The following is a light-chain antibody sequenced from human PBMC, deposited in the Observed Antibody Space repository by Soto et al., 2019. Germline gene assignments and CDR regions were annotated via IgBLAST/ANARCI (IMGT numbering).Light chain of an antibody. CDR1: QSISSW. CDR3: QQYNDYPRT. V-gene: IGKV1-5*01. Sequence: DIQMTQSPSTLSASVGDRVTITCRASQSISSWLAWYQRKPGKAPKVLIYDVSTLESGVPSRFSGSGSGTEFTLTISSLQPDDFATYYCQQYNDYPRTFGQGTKVDIK. CDR2: DVS. J-gene: IGKJ1*01.